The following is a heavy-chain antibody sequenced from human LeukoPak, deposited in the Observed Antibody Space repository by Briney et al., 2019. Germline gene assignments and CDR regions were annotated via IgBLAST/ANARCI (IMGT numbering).Heavy chain of an antibody. V-gene: IGHV1-18*01. CDR1: GYTFTSYG. CDR2: ISAYNGNT. D-gene: IGHD3-10*01. CDR3: ARVATTMVRGVIIDY. Sequence: ASVKVSCKASGYTFTSYGISWVRQAPGQGLEWMGWISAYNGNTNYAQKLQGRVTMTTDTSTSTAYMELRSLRSDDTAVYYCARVATTMVRGVIIDYWGQGTLVTVSS. J-gene: IGHJ4*02.